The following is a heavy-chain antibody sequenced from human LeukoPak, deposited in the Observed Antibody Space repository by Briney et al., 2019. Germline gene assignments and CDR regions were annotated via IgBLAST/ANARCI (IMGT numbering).Heavy chain of an antibody. CDR2: IYSGGST. CDR1: GFTVSSNY. Sequence: GGSLRLSCAASGFTVSSNYMSWVRQAPGKGLEWVSVIYSGGSTYYADSVKGRFTISRDNSKNTLYLRMNSLRAEDTAVYYCARDRRESGYYGMDVWGQGTTVTVSS. D-gene: IGHD3-10*01. J-gene: IGHJ6*02. CDR3: ARDRRESGYYGMDV. V-gene: IGHV3-66*01.